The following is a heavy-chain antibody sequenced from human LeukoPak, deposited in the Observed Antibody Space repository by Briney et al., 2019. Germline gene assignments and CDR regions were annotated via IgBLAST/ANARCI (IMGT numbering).Heavy chain of an antibody. D-gene: IGHD2-21*01. CDR1: GFTFSSYA. CDR3: AKDQVISGSEASDI. CDR2: ISGSGVGT. V-gene: IGHV3-23*01. J-gene: IGHJ3*02. Sequence: PGGSLRLSCAASGFTFSSYAMNWVRQAPGKGLEWVSAISGSGVGTYYADSVKGRFTISRDNSWNTLYLQMSSLRAEVTAVYYCAKDQVISGSEASDIWGQGTMVTVSS.